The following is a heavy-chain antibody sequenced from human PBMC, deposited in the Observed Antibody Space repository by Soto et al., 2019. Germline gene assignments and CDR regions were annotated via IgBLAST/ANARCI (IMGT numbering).Heavy chain of an antibody. Sequence: SETLSLTCTVSGGSISSHYWSWIRQPPGKGLEWIGYIYNSGSTNYNPSLKSRVTISVDTSKNQFSLKLSSVTTADTAVYYCARDQRGEGDFDYWGQGTLVTVS. CDR1: GGSISSHY. CDR2: IYNSGST. J-gene: IGHJ4*02. CDR3: ARDQRGEGDFDY. V-gene: IGHV4-59*11. D-gene: IGHD2-21*01.